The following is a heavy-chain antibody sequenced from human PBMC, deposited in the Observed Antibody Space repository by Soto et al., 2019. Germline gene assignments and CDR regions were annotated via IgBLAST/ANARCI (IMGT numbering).Heavy chain of an antibody. CDR3: ARDMYYDILTGQDYYYGMDV. Sequence: SETLSLTCTVSGGSISTYYWSWIRQPPGKGLEWIGYIKYSGSTNYNPSLKSRVTISVDTSKNQFSLKLSSVTAADTAVYYCARDMYYDILTGQDYYYGMDVWGQGTTVTVSS. V-gene: IGHV4-59*01. J-gene: IGHJ6*02. D-gene: IGHD3-9*01. CDR1: GGSISTYY. CDR2: IKYSGST.